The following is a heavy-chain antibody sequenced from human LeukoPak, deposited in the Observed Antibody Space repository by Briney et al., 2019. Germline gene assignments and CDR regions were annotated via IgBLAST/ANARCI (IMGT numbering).Heavy chain of an antibody. CDR1: GYSISSGYY. CDR2: IYHSGSA. CDR3: ARRGGVVLDY. V-gene: IGHV4-38-2*01. Sequence: PSETLSLTCAVSGYSISSGYYWGWIRQPPGKGLEWIGSIYHSGSAYYNPSLKSRVTISVDTSKNQFSLKLNSVTAADTAVYYCARRGGVVLDYWGQGTLVTVSS. D-gene: IGHD3-3*01. J-gene: IGHJ4*02.